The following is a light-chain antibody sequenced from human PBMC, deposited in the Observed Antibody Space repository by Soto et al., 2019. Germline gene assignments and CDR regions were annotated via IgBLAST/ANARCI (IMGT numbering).Light chain of an antibody. CDR2: GTS. J-gene: IGKJ4*01. CDR3: QQGYSPLLT. V-gene: IGKV1-39*01. Sequence: DIQMTQSPSYLSASVGDRVTLTCRASQSISKYLNWYQVKSGKGPKLLIYGTSTLQSGVPSRFSGSGSGTHFTLTISNLQPEDFAVYYCQQGYSPLLTFGGGTRVEIK. CDR1: QSISKY.